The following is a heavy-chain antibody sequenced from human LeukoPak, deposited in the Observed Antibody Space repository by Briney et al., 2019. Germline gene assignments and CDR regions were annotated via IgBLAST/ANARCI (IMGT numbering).Heavy chain of an antibody. D-gene: IGHD3-10*01. CDR3: ARDYAGSPDY. Sequence: GGSLRLSCAASGFTFSSYAMSWVRQGPGKGLVWVALINGDGSTTTHADSVKGRFTISRDNAKNTVYLQMNSLRDEDTAVYYCARDYAGSPDYWGQGTLVTVSS. J-gene: IGHJ4*02. CDR1: GFTFSSYA. CDR2: INGDGSTT. V-gene: IGHV3-74*03.